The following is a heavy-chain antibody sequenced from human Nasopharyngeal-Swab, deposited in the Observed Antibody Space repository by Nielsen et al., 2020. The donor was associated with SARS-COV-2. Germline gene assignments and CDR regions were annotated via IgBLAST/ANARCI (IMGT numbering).Heavy chain of an antibody. CDR1: GFSFSSYA. Sequence: GESLKISCAASGFSFSSYAMNWVRQAPGKGLEWVAIIYSGGSSTYFADSVKGRFIISRDDSSNTLYLQMSSLRAEDTAVYYCAKSIDPMGYGLDVWGLGTTVTVSS. CDR3: AKSIDPMGYGLDV. CDR2: IYSGGSST. D-gene: IGHD3-10*01. V-gene: IGHV3-23*03. J-gene: IGHJ6*02.